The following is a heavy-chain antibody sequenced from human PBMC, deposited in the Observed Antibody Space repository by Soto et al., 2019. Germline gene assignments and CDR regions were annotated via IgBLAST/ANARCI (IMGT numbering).Heavy chain of an antibody. CDR3: AREQPTMVRGVTKDYYYYGMDV. CDR2: ISSSGSTI. Sequence: PGGSLRLSCAASGFTFSDYYMSWIRQAPGKGLEWVSYISSSGSTIYYADSVKGRFTISRDNAKNSLYLQMNSLRAEDTAVYYCAREQPTMVRGVTKDYYYYGMDVWGQGTTVTVS. CDR1: GFTFSDYY. D-gene: IGHD3-10*01. J-gene: IGHJ6*02. V-gene: IGHV3-11*01.